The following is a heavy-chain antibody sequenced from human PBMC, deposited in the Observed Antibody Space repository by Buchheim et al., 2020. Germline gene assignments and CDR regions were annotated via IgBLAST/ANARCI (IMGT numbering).Heavy chain of an antibody. Sequence: EVKLVESGGGLVEPGGSLRLSCAASGFSFSNAWMNWVRQAPGKGLEWVGRIKTKVDGGTRDYAASVNGRFTVSRDDSKNMLYLQMNSLKTEDTGVYYCTKGFGFSWGQGTL. CDR3: TKGFGFS. CDR2: IKTKVDGGTR. CDR1: GFSFSNAW. J-gene: IGHJ1*01. D-gene: IGHD3-16*01. V-gene: IGHV3-15*01.